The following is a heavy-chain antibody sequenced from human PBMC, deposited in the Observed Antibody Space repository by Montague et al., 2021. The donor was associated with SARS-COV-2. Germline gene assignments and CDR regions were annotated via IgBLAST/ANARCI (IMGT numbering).Heavy chain of an antibody. D-gene: IGHD3-10*01. CDR3: AKDRWGVPGPLDPFDY. CDR1: GFTFSSYA. V-gene: IGHV3-23*01. J-gene: IGHJ4*02. CDR2: FIGGSGGST. Sequence: SLSLSFSASGFTFSSYAMSWVRQAPGKGLEWVSTFIGGSGGSTYYANSVKGRFTISRDSSKNTLYLQMNNLRAEDTAVYYCAKDRWGVPGPLDPFDYWGQGTLVTVSS.